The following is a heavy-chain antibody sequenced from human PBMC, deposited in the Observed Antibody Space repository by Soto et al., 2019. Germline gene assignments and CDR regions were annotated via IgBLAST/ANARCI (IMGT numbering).Heavy chain of an antibody. CDR1: GGSISSYY. Sequence: SETLSLTCTVSGGSISSYYWSWIRQPPGKGLEWIGYIYYSGSANYNPSLKSRVTISVDTSKNQFSLKLSSVTAADTAVYYCARRYGDCFDYWGQGTLVTVSS. CDR3: ARRYGDCFDY. J-gene: IGHJ4*02. V-gene: IGHV4-59*08. D-gene: IGHD4-17*01. CDR2: IYYSGSA.